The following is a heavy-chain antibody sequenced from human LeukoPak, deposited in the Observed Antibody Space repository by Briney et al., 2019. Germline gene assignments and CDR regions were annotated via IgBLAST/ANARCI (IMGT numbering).Heavy chain of an antibody. CDR2: ISYSGST. CDR1: GASINKYY. Sequence: PSETLSLTCTVSGASINKYYWSWIRQPPGKGLEWIAYISYSGSTNYNPSLKSRVTISVDTSKNQFSLKLSSVTAADTAVYYCARYTLNWFDPWGQGTLVTVSS. D-gene: IGHD1-1*01. CDR3: ARYTLNWFDP. V-gene: IGHV4-59*01. J-gene: IGHJ5*02.